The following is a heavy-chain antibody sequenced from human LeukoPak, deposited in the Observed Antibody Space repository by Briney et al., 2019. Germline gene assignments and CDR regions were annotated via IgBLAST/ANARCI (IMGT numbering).Heavy chain of an antibody. CDR3: ASIGYSYGFEFDY. J-gene: IGHJ4*02. D-gene: IGHD5-18*01. CDR1: GGSFSGYY. CDR2: INHSGST. Sequence: SETLSLTCAVYGGSFSGYYWSWIRQPPGKGLEWIGEINHSGSTNYNPSLKSRVTISVDTSKNQFSLKLSSVTAADAAVYYCASIGYSYGFEFDYWGQGTLVTVSS. V-gene: IGHV4-34*01.